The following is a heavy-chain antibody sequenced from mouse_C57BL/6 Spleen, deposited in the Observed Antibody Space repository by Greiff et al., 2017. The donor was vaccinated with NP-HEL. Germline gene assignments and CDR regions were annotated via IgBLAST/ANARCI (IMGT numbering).Heavy chain of an antibody. V-gene: IGHV1-76*01. D-gene: IGHD1-1*01. CDR3: ARWGTTDY. J-gene: IGHJ2*01. CDR2: IYPGSGST. Sequence: QVQLQQSGAELVRPGASVKLSCKASGYTFTDYYINWVKQRPGQGLEWIARIYPGSGSTYYNEKFKGKATLTAEKSSSTAYMQLSSLTSEDSAVYFCARWGTTDYWGQGTTLTVSS. CDR1: GYTFTDYY.